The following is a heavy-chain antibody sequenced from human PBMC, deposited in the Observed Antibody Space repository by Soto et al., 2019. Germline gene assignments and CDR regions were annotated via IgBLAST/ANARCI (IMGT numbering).Heavy chain of an antibody. D-gene: IGHD1-20*01. Sequence: QVQLVESGGGVVQSGRSLRLSCVASGFTFRTFGMQWVRQVPGKGLEWVAVVSHDGIIQHYADSVKGRFTISRDNAKNSLYLQMNSLRAEDTAVYYCARSGYNWNDGARGYFDYWGQGTLVTVSS. CDR3: ARSGYNWNDGARGYFDY. CDR2: VSHDGIIQ. CDR1: GFTFRTFG. V-gene: IGHV3-30*03. J-gene: IGHJ4*02.